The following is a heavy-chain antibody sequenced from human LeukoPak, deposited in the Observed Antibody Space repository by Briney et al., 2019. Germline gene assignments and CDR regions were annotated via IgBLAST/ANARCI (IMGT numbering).Heavy chain of an antibody. CDR3: ARADVIAIFDC. CDR2: IYSGGSR. J-gene: IGHJ4*02. V-gene: IGHV3-66*02. D-gene: IGHD2-21*01. CDR1: GFTFSNYY. Sequence: GGSLRLSCAASGFTFSNYYMSWVRQAPGKGLEWVSIIYSGGSRYYSDSVKGRFTISRDDSQNTLYLQMNSLRAEDTAVYYCARADVIAIFDCWGQGTLVTVSS.